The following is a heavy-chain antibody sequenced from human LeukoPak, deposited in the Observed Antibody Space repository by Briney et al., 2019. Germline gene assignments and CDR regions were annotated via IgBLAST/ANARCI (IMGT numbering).Heavy chain of an antibody. CDR2: ISYDGSNK. Sequence: PGGSLRLSCAASGFTFSSYAMHWVRQAPGKGLEWVAVISYDGSNKYYADSVKGRFTISRDNSKNTLYLQMNSLRAEDTAVYYCARDSPALNFDYWGQGTLVTVSS. CDR3: ARDSPALNFDY. V-gene: IGHV3-30*04. CDR1: GFTFSSYA. J-gene: IGHJ4*02.